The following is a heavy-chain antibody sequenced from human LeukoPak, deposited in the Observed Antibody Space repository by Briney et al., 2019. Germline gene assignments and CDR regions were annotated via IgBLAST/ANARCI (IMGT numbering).Heavy chain of an antibody. CDR1: GFTFSDYH. D-gene: IGHD3-22*01. CDR2: ISGSSIYT. CDR3: VRDISGYYSDY. Sequence: PGGSLRLSCAASGFTFSDYHMTWIRQAPGKGLEWVSYISGSSIYTRYADSVKGRFTISRDNAKNSLYLQMNSVRAEDTALYYCVRDISGYYSDYWGQGTLVTVSS. J-gene: IGHJ4*02. V-gene: IGHV3-11*05.